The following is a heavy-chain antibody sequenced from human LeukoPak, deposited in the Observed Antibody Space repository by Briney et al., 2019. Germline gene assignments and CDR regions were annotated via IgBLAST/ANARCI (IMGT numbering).Heavy chain of an antibody. CDR3: AKHRLLVLGRGDF. CDR2: ISGSDGTT. J-gene: IGHJ4*02. Sequence: GGSLRLSCVASGYPFSNFAMSWVRQAPGKGLEWLSDISGSDGTTHYADSVKGRFTISRDNSKNTLYLQMNNLRAEDTAIYYCAKHRLLVLGRGDFWGQGALVTVSS. CDR1: GYPFSNFA. D-gene: IGHD3-10*01. V-gene: IGHV3-23*01.